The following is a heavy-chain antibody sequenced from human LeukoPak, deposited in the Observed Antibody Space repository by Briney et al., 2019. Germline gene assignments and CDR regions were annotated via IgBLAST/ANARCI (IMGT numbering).Heavy chain of an antibody. V-gene: IGHV3-74*01. D-gene: IGHD4-11*01. CDR1: GFTFSSYW. Sequence: GGSLRLSCAASGFTFSSYWMHWVRQAPGKGLAWVSRINSDGSSTSYADSVKGRFTISRDNAKNTLYLQMNSLRAEDTAVYYCARGLVITTTIMTTYYFDYWGQGTLVTVSS. CDR3: ARGLVITTTIMTTYYFDY. CDR2: INSDGSST. J-gene: IGHJ4*02.